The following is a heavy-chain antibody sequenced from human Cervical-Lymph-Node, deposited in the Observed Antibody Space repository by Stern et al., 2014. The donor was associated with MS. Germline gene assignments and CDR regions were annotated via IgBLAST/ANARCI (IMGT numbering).Heavy chain of an antibody. CDR2: IGAFNGNT. Sequence: QVQLVQSGPEVKKPGASVKVSCKASGYTFSNFGISWVRQAPGQGLEWLGWIGAFNGNTKYARKLQGRVTMPTDTSTRTAYMEPTSLASNDTAVYYCARDGHYATPYFDHWGQGTLVTVSS. CDR3: ARDGHYATPYFDH. CDR1: GYTFSNFG. D-gene: IGHD2-8*01. J-gene: IGHJ4*02. V-gene: IGHV1-18*01.